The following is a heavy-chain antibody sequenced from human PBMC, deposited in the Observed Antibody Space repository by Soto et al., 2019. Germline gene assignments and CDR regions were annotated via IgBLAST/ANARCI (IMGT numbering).Heavy chain of an antibody. V-gene: IGHV1-46*01. CDR1: GYTXTSHY. J-gene: IGHJ6*02. CDR3: ARGAALGYCSSTSCYKGMDV. Sequence: SXKVSFTASGYTXTSHYMNWVRQAPGQGLEWMGIINPSGGSTSYAQKFQGRVTMTRDTSTRTVYMELSSLRSEDTAVYYCARGAALGYCSSTSCYKGMDVWGQGTTVTVSS. CDR2: INPSGGST. D-gene: IGHD2-2*02.